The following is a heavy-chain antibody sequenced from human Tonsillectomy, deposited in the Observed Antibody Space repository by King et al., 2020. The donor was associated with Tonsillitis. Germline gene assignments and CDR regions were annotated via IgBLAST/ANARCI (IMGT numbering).Heavy chain of an antibody. D-gene: IGHD1-26*01. CDR2: ISAYNGHT. CDR1: GYTFTNYG. CDR3: QLINSYVTYAEPFDI. V-gene: IGHV1-18*01. J-gene: IGHJ3*02. Sequence: QVQLVESGAEVKKPGASVKVSCEASGYTFTNYGISWVRQAPGQGLEWMGWISAYNGHTNYAQKLQGRLTMTTDTSTSTAYMELRSLRSDDTAVYYCQLINSYVTYAEPFDIWGQGTMVTVSS.